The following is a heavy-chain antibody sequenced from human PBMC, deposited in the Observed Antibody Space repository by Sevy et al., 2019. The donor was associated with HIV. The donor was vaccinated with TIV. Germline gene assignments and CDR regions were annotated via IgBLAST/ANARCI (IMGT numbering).Heavy chain of an antibody. J-gene: IGHJ6*02. CDR2: ISYDGSEK. Sequence: GGSLRLSCEASGFTFNSYGMHWVRQAPGKGLEWVAVISYDGSEKYYADSVKGGFTISRKKSKNMVYVQMNNLRAEDTAVYYCSRMFRSYGMDVWGQGTTVTVSS. CDR1: GFTFNSYG. CDR3: SRMFRSYGMDV. D-gene: IGHD3-10*01. V-gene: IGHV3-30*03.